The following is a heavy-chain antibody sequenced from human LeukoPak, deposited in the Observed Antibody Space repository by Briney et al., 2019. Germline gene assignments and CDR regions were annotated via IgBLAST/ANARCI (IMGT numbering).Heavy chain of an antibody. CDR1: GGSISSSSYY. Sequence: SETLSLTCTVSGGSISSSSYYWGWIRQPPGKGLEWIGSIYYSGSTYYNPSLKSRVTISVDTSKNQFSLKLSSVTAADTAVYYCARHALYFDLPPSDWFDPWGQGTLVTVSS. V-gene: IGHV4-39*01. CDR2: IYYSGST. D-gene: IGHD3-9*01. J-gene: IGHJ5*02. CDR3: ARHALYFDLPPSDWFDP.